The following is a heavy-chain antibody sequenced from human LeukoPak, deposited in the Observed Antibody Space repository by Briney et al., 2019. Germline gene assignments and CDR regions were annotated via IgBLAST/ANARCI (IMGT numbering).Heavy chain of an antibody. CDR1: GYSFTRYA. CDR3: ARDLDSSREDV. Sequence: ASVKVSCKASGYSFTRYAIYWVRQAPGQRLEWMGWINTGNGHTRYSQKFQGRVTITRDTSASTVYMELSSLRSEDTAVYYCARDLDSSREDVWGQGTTVTVSS. V-gene: IGHV1-3*04. CDR2: INTGNGHT. J-gene: IGHJ6*02. D-gene: IGHD3-22*01.